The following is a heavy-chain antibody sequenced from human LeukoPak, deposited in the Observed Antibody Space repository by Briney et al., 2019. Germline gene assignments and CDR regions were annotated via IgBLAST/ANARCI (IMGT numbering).Heavy chain of an antibody. Sequence: GGSLRLSCVASGFTFSNAWMSWVRQAPGEGLEWVARIRSKIAGETTYYAAPVKGRFSISRDDSANTLFLQMNSLKPEDTAVYYCTTDLEMALDDWGQGTLVIVSS. CDR3: TTDLEMALDD. J-gene: IGHJ4*02. D-gene: IGHD5-24*01. V-gene: IGHV3-15*01. CDR2: IRSKIAGETT. CDR1: GFTFSNAW.